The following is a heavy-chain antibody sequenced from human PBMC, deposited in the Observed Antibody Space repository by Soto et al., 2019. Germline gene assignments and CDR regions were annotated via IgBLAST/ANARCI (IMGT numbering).Heavy chain of an antibody. V-gene: IGHV4-59*01. CDR1: GGSISSFY. CDR3: ARESDDRTMAAGVGLDY. D-gene: IGHD5-18*01. J-gene: IGHJ4*02. CDR2: IYYSGSN. Sequence: QVQLQESGPGLVKSSETLSLTSTVSGGSISSFYWSWIRQSPGKGLEWIGYIYYSGSNNYNPSLKRLVTMSVDMSKNLFSLKLSSVSAAHTAVYYCARESDDRTMAAGVGLDYWGQGTLVTVCS.